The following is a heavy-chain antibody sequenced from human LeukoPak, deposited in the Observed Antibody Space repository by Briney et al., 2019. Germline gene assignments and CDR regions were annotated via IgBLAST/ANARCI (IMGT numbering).Heavy chain of an antibody. D-gene: IGHD2-2*01. CDR3: ARSPSLYCSSTSCYLWKYYFDY. V-gene: IGHV1-18*01. CDR1: GYTFTSHD. CDR2: MNPNSGNT. J-gene: IGHJ4*02. Sequence: ASVKVSCKASGYTFTSHDINWVRQATGQGLEWMGWMNPNSGNTNYAQKLQGRVTMTTDTSTSTAYMELRSLRSDDTAVYYCARSPSLYCSSTSCYLWKYYFDYWGQGTLVTVSS.